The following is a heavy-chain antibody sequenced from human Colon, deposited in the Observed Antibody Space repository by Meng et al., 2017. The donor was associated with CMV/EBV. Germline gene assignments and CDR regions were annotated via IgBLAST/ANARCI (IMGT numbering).Heavy chain of an antibody. CDR2: IYYSGST. J-gene: IGHJ5*02. D-gene: IGHD3-22*01. CDR1: GDSITNYY. Sequence: VSGDSITNYYWSWMRQPPGKGLEWIGYIYYSGSTNYNPSLRSRVTISVDTSKNQFSLKLTSVTAADAAVYYCARDYDGSGYYWWFDPWGQGTLVTVSS. CDR3: ARDYDGSGYYWWFDP. V-gene: IGHV4-59*01.